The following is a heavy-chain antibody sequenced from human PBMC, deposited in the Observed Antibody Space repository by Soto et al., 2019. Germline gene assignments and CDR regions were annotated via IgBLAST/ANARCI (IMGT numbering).Heavy chain of an antibody. CDR3: ARGPFRPSSMEV. CDR1: GDNLKKNV. V-gene: IGHV1-69*10. J-gene: IGHJ6*01. Sequence: VASVKASCKTSGDNLKKNVFTCVREAPGQGLEWLGGTIPALGKTQYIEKFQGIVTITVDDGTKSVYMEVRDLTSDDSAIYYCARGPFRPSSMEVWDQETTVAVSS. D-gene: IGHD3-10*01. CDR2: TIPALGKT.